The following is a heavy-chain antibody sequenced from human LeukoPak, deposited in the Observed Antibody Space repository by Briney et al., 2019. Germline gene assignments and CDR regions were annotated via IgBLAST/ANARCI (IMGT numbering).Heavy chain of an antibody. CDR3: ARGGRLIQLFFDY. J-gene: IGHJ4*02. V-gene: IGHV3-7*01. D-gene: IGHD5-18*01. Sequence: GGSLRLSCAASGFTFSSYWMNWVRQAPGKGLEWVANIKQDGTEKLYVDSVKGRFTISRDNAKNSLYLQMNSLRAEDTAVYYCARGGRLIQLFFDYWGQGTLVTVSS. CDR2: IKQDGTEK. CDR1: GFTFSSYW.